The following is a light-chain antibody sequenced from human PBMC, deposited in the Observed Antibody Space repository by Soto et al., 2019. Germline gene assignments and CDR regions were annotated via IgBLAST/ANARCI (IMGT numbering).Light chain of an antibody. CDR2: AAS. Sequence: DIQMTQSPSSLSASVGDRVTITCRASQSISSYLNWYQQKPGKAPKLLIYAASSLQSGVPSRFSGSGSGTHFTLTISSLQPEDFATYYCQQSYSTPPWTFGHGTKVEIK. V-gene: IGKV1-39*01. CDR1: QSISSY. J-gene: IGKJ1*01. CDR3: QQSYSTPPWT.